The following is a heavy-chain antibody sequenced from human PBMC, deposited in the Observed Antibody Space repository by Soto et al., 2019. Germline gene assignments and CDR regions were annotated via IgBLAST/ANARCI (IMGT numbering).Heavy chain of an antibody. CDR3: ARVPQLQRVEDFDI. CDR1: GGTVSSYA. Sequence: QVQLVQSGAEVKKPGSSVPVSCKASGGTVSSYAISWVRQAPGQGLDWMGGSSPIFGTANYAQKFQGRFTNTADESTSTAYVEMRRRSAYDTAVYYCARVPQLQRVEDFDIGGKGTMVTVSS. CDR2: SSPIFGTA. J-gene: IGHJ3*02. V-gene: IGHV1-69*01. D-gene: IGHD2-2*01.